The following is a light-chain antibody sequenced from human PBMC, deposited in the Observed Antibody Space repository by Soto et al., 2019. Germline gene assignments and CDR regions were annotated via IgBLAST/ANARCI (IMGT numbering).Light chain of an antibody. V-gene: IGKV1-9*01. CDR2: ASS. CDR1: QGIGTY. Sequence: IQLTQSPSSLSASVGDRVTVTCRASQGIGTYLVWYQQKSGKAPTVLIYASSTLQTGVPSRFSGSGSGTDFSLTISXLHPEDVATYYCQQVDSYPLTFGQGTKV. CDR3: QQVDSYPLT. J-gene: IGKJ1*01.